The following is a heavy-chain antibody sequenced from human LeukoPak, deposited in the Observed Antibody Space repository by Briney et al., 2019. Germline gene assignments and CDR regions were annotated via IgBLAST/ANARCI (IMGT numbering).Heavy chain of an antibody. J-gene: IGHJ4*02. CDR3: AKGGSSGYYSSFDY. V-gene: IGHV3-23*01. CDR2: ISVSGGSK. Sequence: GGSLRLSCAASGFTFSSYAMSWVRQAPGKGLEWVSVISVSGGSKSYGDSVKGRFTISRDNSKNTMYLQMISLRAEDTAVYYCAKGGSSGYYSSFDYWGQGTLVTVSS. D-gene: IGHD3-22*01. CDR1: GFTFSSYA.